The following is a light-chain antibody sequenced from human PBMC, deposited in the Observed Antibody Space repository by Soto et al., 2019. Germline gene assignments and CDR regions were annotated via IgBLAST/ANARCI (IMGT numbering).Light chain of an antibody. J-gene: IGKJ4*01. V-gene: IGKV3-11*01. CDR2: EAS. Sequence: EIVLTQSPATLSLSPGERATLSCRASQSVGNNLAWYQQKPGQAPGLLIYEASTRATGIPARFSGSGSVTDFTLTISSLEPEDFEVYYCQQHANWPLTFGGGTKVEIK. CDR1: QSVGNN. CDR3: QQHANWPLT.